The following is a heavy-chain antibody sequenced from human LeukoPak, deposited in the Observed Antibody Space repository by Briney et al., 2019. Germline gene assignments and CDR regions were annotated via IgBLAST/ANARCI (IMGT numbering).Heavy chain of an antibody. Sequence: SETLSLTCAVYGGSFSGYYWSWIRQPPGKGLEWIGEINHSGSTNYNPSLKSRVTISVDTSKNQFSLKLSSVTAADTAVYYCARHAPPFFDYWGQGTLVTVSS. V-gene: IGHV4-34*01. D-gene: IGHD3-3*01. CDR2: INHSGST. J-gene: IGHJ4*02. CDR3: ARHAPPFFDY. CDR1: GGSFSGYY.